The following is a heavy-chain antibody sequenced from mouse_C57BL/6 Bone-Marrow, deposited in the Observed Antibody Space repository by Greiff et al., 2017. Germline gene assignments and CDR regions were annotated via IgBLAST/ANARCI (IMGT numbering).Heavy chain of an antibody. CDR3: SRQVTTVLATKYFDV. D-gene: IGHD1-1*01. V-gene: IGHV5-9*01. J-gene: IGHJ1*03. Sequence: EVKVVESGGGLVKPGGSLKLSCAASGFTFSSYTMSWVRLTPEKRLQWVAAISGGGGNTYYPDSVKGRFTISRDNDKKILYLQMSSLRSEDTALYYCSRQVTTVLATKYFDVWGTGTTVTVSS. CDR1: GFTFSSYT. CDR2: ISGGGGNT.